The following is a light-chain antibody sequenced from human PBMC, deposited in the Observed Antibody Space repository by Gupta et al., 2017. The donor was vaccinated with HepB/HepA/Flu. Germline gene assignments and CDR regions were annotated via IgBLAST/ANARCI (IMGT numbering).Light chain of an antibody. CDR3: RQGLHPPRT. Sequence: DIVMTQFPLSLPVTPGEPASISCRSSQSLLNSNGYHYLDWYVQKPGQSPQLLISVLSRRASGVPDRFSGSGSGTDFTLTISRVEAEDVGVYYCRQGLHPPRTFGGGTKVEIK. V-gene: IGKV2-28*01. J-gene: IGKJ4*01. CDR1: QSLLNSNGYHY. CDR2: VLS.